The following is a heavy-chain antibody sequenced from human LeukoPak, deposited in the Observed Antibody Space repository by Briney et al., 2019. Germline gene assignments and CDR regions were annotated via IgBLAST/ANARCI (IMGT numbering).Heavy chain of an antibody. D-gene: IGHD1-26*01. V-gene: IGHV3-23*01. CDR2: ISGSGGST. J-gene: IGHJ4*02. CDR1: GFTFSSYA. Sequence: GGSLRLSCAASGFTFSSYAMSWVRQAPGKGLEWVSAISGSGGSTYYADSVKGRFTISRDNSKNTLYLQMNSLRAEDTAVYYCARQMTPHGNFDYWGQGTLVTVSS. CDR3: ARQMTPHGNFDY.